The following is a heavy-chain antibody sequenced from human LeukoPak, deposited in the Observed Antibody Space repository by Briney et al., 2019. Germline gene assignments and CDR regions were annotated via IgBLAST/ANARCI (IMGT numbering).Heavy chain of an antibody. D-gene: IGHD2-2*01. J-gene: IGHJ5*02. CDR3: AKDDSTAFSLSEYGSWFDP. Sequence: GGSLRLACAVSGFTFSSYAMSWVRQAPGKGLEWVSAISGSGDITYYADSVKGRFTISRDNSKNTLYLQMNSLRAEDTALYYCAKDDSTAFSLSEYGSWFDPWGQGTLVTVSS. V-gene: IGHV3-23*01. CDR2: ISGSGDIT. CDR1: GFTFSSYA.